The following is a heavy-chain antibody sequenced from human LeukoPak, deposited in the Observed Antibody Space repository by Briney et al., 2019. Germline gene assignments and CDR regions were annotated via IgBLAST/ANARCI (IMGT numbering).Heavy chain of an antibody. J-gene: IGHJ4*02. CDR1: GYTFTGYY. CDR3: ARGGSSGYFISDY. V-gene: IGHV1-2*02. CDR2: VNPNSGGT. D-gene: IGHD3-22*01. Sequence: GASVKVSCKASGYTFTGYYMHWVRQAPGQGLEWMGWVNPNSGGTNYAQKFQGRVTMTRDTSISTAYMELSRLRSDDTAVYYCARGGSSGYFISDYWGQGTLVTASS.